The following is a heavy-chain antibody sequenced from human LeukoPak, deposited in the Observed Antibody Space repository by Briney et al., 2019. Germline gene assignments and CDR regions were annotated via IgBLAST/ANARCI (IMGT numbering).Heavy chain of an antibody. J-gene: IGHJ4*02. CDR3: ARYSSGFLDS. CDR1: GFTFRSFG. CDR2: IWSDGSNK. Sequence: PGGSLRLSCAASGFTFRSFGMHWVRQAPGKGLEWVAVIWSDGSNKYYADSVKGRFTISRDNSKNTLYLQMNSLRAEDTAVYYCARYSSGFLDSWGQETLVTVSS. D-gene: IGHD6-19*01. V-gene: IGHV3-33*01.